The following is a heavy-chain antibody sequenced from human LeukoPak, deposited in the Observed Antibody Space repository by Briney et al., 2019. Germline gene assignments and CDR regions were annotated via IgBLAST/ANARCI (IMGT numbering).Heavy chain of an antibody. Sequence: GGSLRLSCAASGFTFSSYAMSWVRQAPGKGLEWVSAISGSGGSTYYADSVKGRFTISRDNSKNTLYLQMNSLRAEDTAVYYCAKDREEDGDYGPDFDYWGQGTLVTVSS. D-gene: IGHD4-17*01. J-gene: IGHJ4*02. V-gene: IGHV3-23*01. CDR2: ISGSGGST. CDR3: AKDREEDGDYGPDFDY. CDR1: GFTFSSYA.